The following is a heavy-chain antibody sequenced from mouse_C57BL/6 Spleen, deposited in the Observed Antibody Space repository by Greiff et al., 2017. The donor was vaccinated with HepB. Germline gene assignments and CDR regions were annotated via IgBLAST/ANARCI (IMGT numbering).Heavy chain of an antibody. Sequence: QVQLQQPGTELVKPGASVKLSCKASGYTFTSYWMHWVKQRPGQGLEWIGNINPSNGGTNYNEKFKSKATLTVDKSSSTAYMQLSSLTSEDSAVYYCARMREIYYDYDGAWFAYWGQGTLVTVSA. CDR3: ARMREIYYDYDGAWFAY. D-gene: IGHD2-4*01. CDR2: INPSNGGT. CDR1: GYTFTSYW. J-gene: IGHJ3*01. V-gene: IGHV1-53*01.